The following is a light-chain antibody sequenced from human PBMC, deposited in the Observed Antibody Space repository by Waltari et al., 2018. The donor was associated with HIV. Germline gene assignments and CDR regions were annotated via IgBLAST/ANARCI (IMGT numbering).Light chain of an antibody. CDR1: ESLRHSNGRDY. CDR3: LQNIRAPFA. J-gene: IGKJ2*01. V-gene: IGKV2-28*01. CDR2: LAS. Sequence: DVLATQIPLCLTVSTGEWPSLTCRATESLRHSNGRDYLDWYVQRPGQTPRLLIYLASNRASGVPDRFVGTGSGTDFTLRITRVEAADVGTYFCLQNIRAPFAFGQGT.